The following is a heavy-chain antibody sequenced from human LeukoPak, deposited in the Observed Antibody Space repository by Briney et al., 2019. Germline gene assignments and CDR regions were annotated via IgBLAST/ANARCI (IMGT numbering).Heavy chain of an antibody. CDR3: ARERYYYDSSGYSGDI. CDR2: IIPIFGTA. D-gene: IGHD3-22*01. CDR1: GGTFSSYA. Sequence: SVKVSCKASGGTFSSYAISWVRQAPGQGLEWMGRIIPIFGTANYAQKFQGRVTITADKSTSTAYMELSSLRSEDTAVYYCARERYYYDSSGYSGDIWGHGTMVTVSS. J-gene: IGHJ3*02. V-gene: IGHV1-69*06.